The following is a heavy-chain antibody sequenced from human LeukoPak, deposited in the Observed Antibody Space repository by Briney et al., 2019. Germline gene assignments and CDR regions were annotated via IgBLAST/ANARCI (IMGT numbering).Heavy chain of an antibody. J-gene: IGHJ4*02. V-gene: IGHV4-61*02. CDR1: GGSISSKSYY. CDR3: ARDSPPAYCSSGSCYFDS. Sequence: SQTLSLTCTVSGGSISSKSYYWSWVRQPAGKGLEWIGRIYTSGSTDYNPSLKSRVTISRDTSKNEFSLILSSLTAADTAVYYCARDSPPAYCSSGSCYFDSWGQGTLVTVSS. D-gene: IGHD2-15*01. CDR2: IYTSGST.